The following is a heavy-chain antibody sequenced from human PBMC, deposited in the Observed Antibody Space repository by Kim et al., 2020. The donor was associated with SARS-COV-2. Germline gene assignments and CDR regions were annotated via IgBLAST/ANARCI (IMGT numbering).Heavy chain of an antibody. CDR1: GFSFGSYG. CDR3: AKGQIGDAFDM. D-gene: IGHD3-10*01. Sequence: GGSLRLSCAASGFSFGSYGMTWVRQAPGKGLEWVSVISGSGSNTYYRDSVRGRFTISRDNSKDTLHLQMSSLRAEDTAIYYCAKGQIGDAFDMWGQGTLV. CDR2: ISGSGSNT. V-gene: IGHV3-23*01. J-gene: IGHJ3*02.